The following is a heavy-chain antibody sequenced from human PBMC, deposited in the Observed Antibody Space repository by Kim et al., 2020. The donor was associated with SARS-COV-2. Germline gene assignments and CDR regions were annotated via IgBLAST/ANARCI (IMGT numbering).Heavy chain of an antibody. J-gene: IGHJ4*02. V-gene: IGHV4-39*01. CDR3: ARRPGRYYDFWSGSYYFDY. D-gene: IGHD3-3*01. Sequence: SRVTISVDTSKNQFSLKLSSVTAADTAVYYCARRPGRYYDFWSGSYYFDYWGQGTLVTVSS.